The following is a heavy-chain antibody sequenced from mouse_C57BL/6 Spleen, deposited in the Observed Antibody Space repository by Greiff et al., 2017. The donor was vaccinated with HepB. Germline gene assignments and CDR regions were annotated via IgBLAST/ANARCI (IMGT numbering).Heavy chain of an antibody. Sequence: VQLQQSGPGLVQPSQSLSITCTVSGFSLTSYGVHWVRQSRGQGLEWLGVIWSGGSTDYNAAFISRLSISKDNAKSQVFFKMNSLQADDTAIYYCDRGGYLYYYAMDYWGRGTSGTVSS. V-gene: IGHV2-2*01. D-gene: IGHD5-5*01. CDR2: IWSGGST. CDR3: DRGGYLYYYAMDY. J-gene: IGHJ4*01. CDR1: GFSLTSYG.